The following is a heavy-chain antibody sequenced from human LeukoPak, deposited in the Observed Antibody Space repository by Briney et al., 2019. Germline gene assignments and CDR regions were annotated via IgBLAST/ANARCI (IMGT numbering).Heavy chain of an antibody. CDR2: INPSGGST. V-gene: IGHV1-46*01. CDR3: ARDRPFEFWSGPVGWFDP. Sequence: ASVKVSCKASGYTFTSYYMRWVRQAPGQGLEWMGIINPSGGSTSYAQKFQGRVTMTRDTSTSTVYMELSSLRSEDTAVYYCARDRPFEFWSGPVGWFDPWGQGTLVTVSS. J-gene: IGHJ5*02. D-gene: IGHD3-3*01. CDR1: GYTFTSYY.